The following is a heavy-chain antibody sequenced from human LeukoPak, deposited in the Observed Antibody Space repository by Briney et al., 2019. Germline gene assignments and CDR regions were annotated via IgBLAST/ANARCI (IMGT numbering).Heavy chain of an antibody. J-gene: IGHJ4*02. CDR2: INPNSGGT. Sequence: GASVKVSCKASGYTFTGYYMHWVRQAPGQGLEWMGRINPNSGGTNYAQKFQGRVTMTRDTSISTAYMELSRLRSDDTAVHYCARVGDSSGNPLDYWGQGTLVTVSS. CDR1: GYTFTGYY. CDR3: ARVGDSSGNPLDY. V-gene: IGHV1-2*06. D-gene: IGHD3-22*01.